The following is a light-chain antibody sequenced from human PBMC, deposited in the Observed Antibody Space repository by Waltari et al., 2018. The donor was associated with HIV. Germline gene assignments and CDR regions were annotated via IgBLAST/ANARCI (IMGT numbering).Light chain of an antibody. Sequence: QSALSQPASVSGSFGQSITISCTGTSSDVGGYQYVSWYQQQPGKAPKLLISEVSNRPSGVSSRFSGSKSGNTASLTIFWLQAEDEAVYYCSSYTNRDTVVFGGGTKLTVV. CDR3: SSYTNRDTVV. J-gene: IGLJ2*01. V-gene: IGLV2-14*03. CDR1: SSDVGGYQY. CDR2: EVS.